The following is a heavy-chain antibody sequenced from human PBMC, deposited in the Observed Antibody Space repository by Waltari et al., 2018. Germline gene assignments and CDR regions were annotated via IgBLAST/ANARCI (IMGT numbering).Heavy chain of an antibody. D-gene: IGHD3-22*01. J-gene: IGHJ4*02. V-gene: IGHV3-23*01. CDR3: ANAGDNTYYYDSSWVYFDY. CDR2: IRGSGGST. CDR1: GFTFSSYA. Sequence: EVQLLESGGGLVQPGGSLRLSCAASGFTFSSYAMSWVRQAQGKGLEWVASIRGSGGSTYYADSVKGRFTISRDNSKNTLYLQMNSLRAEDMAVYYCANAGDNTYYYDSSWVYFDYWGQGTLVTVSS.